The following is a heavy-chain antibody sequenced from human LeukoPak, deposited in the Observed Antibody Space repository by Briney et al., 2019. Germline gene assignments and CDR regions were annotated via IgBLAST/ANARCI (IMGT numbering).Heavy chain of an antibody. CDR2: IYHSGST. Sequence: SETLSLTCGVSGYSISGGYYWGWIRQPPGKGLEWIGSIYHSGSTYYNPSLKSRVTISVDTSKNQFSLKLSSVTAADTAVYYCARVWNYWGQGTLVTVSS. V-gene: IGHV4-38-2*01. D-gene: IGHD2-8*01. J-gene: IGHJ4*02. CDR3: ARVWNY. CDR1: GYSISGGYY.